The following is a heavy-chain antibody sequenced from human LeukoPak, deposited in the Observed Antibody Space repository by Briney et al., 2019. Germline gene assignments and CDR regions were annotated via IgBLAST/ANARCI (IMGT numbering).Heavy chain of an antibody. V-gene: IGHV4-34*01. Sequence: SETLSLTCAVYGGSFSGYYWSWIRQPPGKGLEWIGEINHSGGTNYNPSLKSRVTISVDTSKNQFSLKLSSVTAADTAVYYCARGTIDGFDYWGQGTLVTVSS. CDR3: ARGTIDGFDY. CDR2: INHSGGT. CDR1: GGSFSGYY. J-gene: IGHJ4*02. D-gene: IGHD5-24*01.